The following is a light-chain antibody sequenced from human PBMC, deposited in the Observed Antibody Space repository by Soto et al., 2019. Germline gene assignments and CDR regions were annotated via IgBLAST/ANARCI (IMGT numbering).Light chain of an antibody. CDR2: GAS. CDR3: QQYNNWPRT. V-gene: IGKV3-15*01. J-gene: IGKJ1*01. Sequence: EIVMTQSPATLSVSPGERATLSCRASQSVSSNLAWYQQKPGQAPRLLIYGASTRATGIPARFSGSGSGTEFTLTISSLQSEDFAVYYCQQYNNWPRTFGQGTKVDLK. CDR1: QSVSSN.